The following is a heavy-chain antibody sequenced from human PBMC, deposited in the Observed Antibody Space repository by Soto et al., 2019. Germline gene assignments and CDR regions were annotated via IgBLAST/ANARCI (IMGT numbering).Heavy chain of an antibody. V-gene: IGHV3-30*03. Sequence: GGSLRLSCAGSRFTFGSYAMHWVRQAPGKGLEWVAVISYDGSNKYYADSVRGRFTISRDDSKDTLYLQMNRLGADDTAVYYCARVLGERSYDSWSGLKYYYYGMDVWGQGTTVTVSS. CDR2: ISYDGSNK. CDR1: RFTFGSYA. CDR3: ARVLGERSYDSWSGLKYYYYGMDV. J-gene: IGHJ6*02. D-gene: IGHD3-3*01.